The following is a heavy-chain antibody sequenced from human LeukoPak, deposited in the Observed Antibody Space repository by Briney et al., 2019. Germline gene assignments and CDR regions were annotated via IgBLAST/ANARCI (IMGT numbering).Heavy chain of an antibody. CDR3: AREREYSPRKYYFDY. D-gene: IGHD5-18*01. J-gene: IGHJ4*02. CDR1: GGTFSSYA. CDR2: IIPIFGTA. Sequence: SVKVSCKASGGTFSSYAISWVRQAPGQGLEWMGGIIPIFGTANCAQKFQGRVTITTDESTSTAYMELSSLRSEDTAVYYCAREREYSPRKYYFDYWGQGTLVTVSS. V-gene: IGHV1-69*05.